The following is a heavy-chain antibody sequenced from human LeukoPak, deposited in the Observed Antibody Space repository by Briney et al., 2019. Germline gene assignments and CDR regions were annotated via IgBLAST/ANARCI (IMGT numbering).Heavy chain of an antibody. CDR3: ARRAAAGTSPFDY. CDR2: IYTSGST. Sequence: SETLSLTCTVSGGSISSYYWGWIRQPPGKGLEYIGYIYTSGSTNFNPSLKSRVTISVDTSKNQFSLKLSSVTAADTAVYYCARRAAAGTSPFDYWGQGTLVTVSS. V-gene: IGHV4-4*09. D-gene: IGHD6-13*01. J-gene: IGHJ4*02. CDR1: GGSISSYY.